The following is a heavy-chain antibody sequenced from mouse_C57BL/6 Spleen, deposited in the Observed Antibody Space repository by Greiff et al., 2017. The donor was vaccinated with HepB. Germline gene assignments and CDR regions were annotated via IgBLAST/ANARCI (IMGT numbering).Heavy chain of an antibody. V-gene: IGHV10-1*01. CDR2: IRSKSNNYAT. Sequence: DVKLVESGGGLVQPKGSLKLSCAASGFSFNTYAMNWVRQAPGKGLEWVARIRSKSNNYATYYADSVKDRFTISRDDSESMLYLQMNNLKTEDTAMYYCVRGTYSNYDAMDYWGQGTSVTVSS. D-gene: IGHD2-5*01. CDR3: VRGTYSNYDAMDY. CDR1: GFSFNTYA. J-gene: IGHJ4*01.